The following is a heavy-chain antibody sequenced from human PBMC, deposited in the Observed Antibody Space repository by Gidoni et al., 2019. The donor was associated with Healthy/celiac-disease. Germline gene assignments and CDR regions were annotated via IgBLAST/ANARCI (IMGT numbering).Heavy chain of an antibody. CDR2: ISGSGGST. D-gene: IGHD6-13*01. CDR3: AKRGMGYYYYGMDV. Sequence: EVQLLESGGGLVQPGGSLRLSCAASGFTFSSYAMSWVSQAPGKGLEWVSAISGSGGSTYYADSVKGRFTISRDNSKNTLYLQMNSLRAEDTAVYYCAKRGMGYYYYGMDVWGQGTTVTVSS. J-gene: IGHJ6*02. CDR1: GFTFSSYA. V-gene: IGHV3-23*01.